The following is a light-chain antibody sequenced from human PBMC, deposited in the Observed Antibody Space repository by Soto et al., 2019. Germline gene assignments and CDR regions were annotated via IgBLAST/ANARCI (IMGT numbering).Light chain of an antibody. CDR2: GAS. V-gene: IGKV3-20*01. CDR3: QQYGGSHQT. J-gene: IGKJ1*01. Sequence: EIVLTQSPGTLALSPGEGATLSCRASQSVSKYLAWYQQKPGQAPRILIYGASSRATGIPASFSGSGSGTDFTLTIRRLEPEDFAVYYCQQYGGSHQTFCQGTTVDIK. CDR1: QSVSKY.